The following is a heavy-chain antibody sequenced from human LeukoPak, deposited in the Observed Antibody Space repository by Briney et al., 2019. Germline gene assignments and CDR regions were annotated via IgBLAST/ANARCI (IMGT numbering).Heavy chain of an antibody. V-gene: IGHV3-74*01. Sequence: PGGSLRLSCAASGFTFSRYWMHWVRQAPGKGLVWVSRISPDGSRTTYADSVKGRFTISRDNAKNTVYLQMNSLRAEDTAVYYCAKGTRVRGVMSVYWGQGTLVTVSS. CDR3: AKGTRVRGVMSVY. CDR1: GFTFSRYW. J-gene: IGHJ4*02. D-gene: IGHD3-10*01. CDR2: ISPDGSRT.